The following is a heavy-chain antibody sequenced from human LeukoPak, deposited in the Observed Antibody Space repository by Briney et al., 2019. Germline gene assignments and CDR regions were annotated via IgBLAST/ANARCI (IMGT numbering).Heavy chain of an antibody. CDR1: GFTFSSYG. CDR2: ISYDGSNK. Sequence: GRSLRLSCAASGFTFSSYGMHWVRQAPGKGLEWVAVISYDGSNKYYADSVKGRFTISRDNSKNTLYLQMNSLRAEDTAVYYCAKVPMVRGVIQRGYYFDYWGQGTLVTVSS. D-gene: IGHD3-10*01. V-gene: IGHV3-30*18. CDR3: AKVPMVRGVIQRGYYFDY. J-gene: IGHJ4*02.